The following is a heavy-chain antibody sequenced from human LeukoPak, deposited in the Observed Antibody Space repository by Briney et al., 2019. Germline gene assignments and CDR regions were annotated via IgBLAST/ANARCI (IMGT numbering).Heavy chain of an antibody. Sequence: SVKVSCKASGGTFSSYAISWVRQAPGQGLEWMGTIVPIVGIANYAQKFQGRVTITADKSTSTAYMELSSLRSEDTAVYYCAKDGEMATIYFDYWGQGTLVTVSS. CDR2: IVPIVGIA. J-gene: IGHJ4*02. CDR3: AKDGEMATIYFDY. V-gene: IGHV1-69*04. CDR1: GGTFSSYA. D-gene: IGHD5-24*01.